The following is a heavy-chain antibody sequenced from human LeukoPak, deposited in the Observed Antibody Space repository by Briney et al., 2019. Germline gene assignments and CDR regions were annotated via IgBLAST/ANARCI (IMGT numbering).Heavy chain of an antibody. CDR3: AKIGYYDFWSGYYVSDY. Sequence: GGSLRLSCAASGFTFSSYATSWVRQAPGKGLEWVSAISGSGGSTYYADSVKGRFTISRDNSKNTLYLQMNSLRAEDTAVYYCAKIGYYDFWSGYYVSDYWGQGTLVTVSS. CDR2: ISGSGGST. D-gene: IGHD3-3*01. J-gene: IGHJ4*02. V-gene: IGHV3-23*01. CDR1: GFTFSSYA.